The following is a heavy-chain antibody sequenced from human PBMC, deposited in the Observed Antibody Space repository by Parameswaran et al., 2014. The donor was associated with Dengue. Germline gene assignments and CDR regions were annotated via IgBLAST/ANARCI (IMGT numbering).Heavy chain of an antibody. Sequence: RWIRQPPGKGLEWVSVIYSGGSTYYADSVKGRFTISRDNSKNTLYLQMNSLRAEDTAVYYCARADYDFWSGYLSYWGQGTLVTVSS. D-gene: IGHD3-3*01. CDR2: IYSGGST. CDR3: ARADYDFWSGYLSY. J-gene: IGHJ4*02. V-gene: IGHV3-53*01.